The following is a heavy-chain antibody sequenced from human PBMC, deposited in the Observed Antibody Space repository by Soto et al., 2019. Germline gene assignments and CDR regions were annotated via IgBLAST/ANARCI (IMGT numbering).Heavy chain of an antibody. J-gene: IGHJ6*02. CDR3: ARERAHYGMDV. Sequence: QVQLVQSGAEVKKPGASVKVSCKASGYTFTSYDINWVRQATGQGREWMGWMNPNSGNTGYAPKFQGRVTMTRNTSISTAYMELSSLSSADTAVYYCARERAHYGMDVWGQGTTVTVSS. CDR1: GYTFTSYD. D-gene: IGHD6-25*01. CDR2: MNPNSGNT. V-gene: IGHV1-8*01.